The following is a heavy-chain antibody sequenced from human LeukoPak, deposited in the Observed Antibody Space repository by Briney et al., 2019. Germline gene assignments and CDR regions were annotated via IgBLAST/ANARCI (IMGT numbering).Heavy chain of an antibody. CDR1: GGSFSGYY. J-gene: IGHJ4*02. V-gene: IGHV4-34*01. CDR3: ARAWYYYDSSGYYPFDY. CDR2: INHSGST. D-gene: IGHD3-22*01. Sequence: SETLSLTCAVYGGSFSGYYWSWIRQPPGKGLEWIGEINHSGSTNYNPSLKSRVTISVATSKNQFSLKLSSMTAADTAVYYCARAWYYYDSSGYYPFDYWGQGTLVTVSS.